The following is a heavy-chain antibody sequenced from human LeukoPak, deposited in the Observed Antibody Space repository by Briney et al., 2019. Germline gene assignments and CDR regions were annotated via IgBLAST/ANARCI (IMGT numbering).Heavy chain of an antibody. CDR3: ASLGCSGGSCYSVDY. J-gene: IGHJ4*02. Sequence: PSETLSLTCTVSGGSISSSSYYWGWIRRPPGKGLEWIGSIYYSGSTYYNPSLKSRVTISVDTSKNQFSLKLSSVTAADTAVYYCASLGCSGGSCYSVDYWGQGTLVTVSS. CDR1: GGSISSSSYY. V-gene: IGHV4-39*01. CDR2: IYYSGST. D-gene: IGHD2-15*01.